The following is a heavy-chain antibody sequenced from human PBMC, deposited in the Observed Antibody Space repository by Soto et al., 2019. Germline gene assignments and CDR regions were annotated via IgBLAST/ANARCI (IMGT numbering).Heavy chain of an antibody. V-gene: IGHV3-23*01. J-gene: IGHJ4*02. CDR3: ARLGYCSGGICYSGYYFDY. D-gene: IGHD2-15*01. CDR1: GFTFSSYA. Sequence: PGGSLRLSCAASGFTFSSYAMSWVRQAPGKGLEWVSAISGSGGSTYYADSVKGRFTISRDNSKNTLYLQMNSLRAEDTAVYYCARLGYCSGGICYSGYYFDYWGQGTLVTVSS. CDR2: ISGSGGST.